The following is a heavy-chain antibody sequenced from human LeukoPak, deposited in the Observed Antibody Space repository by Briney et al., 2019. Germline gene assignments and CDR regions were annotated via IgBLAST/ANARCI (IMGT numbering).Heavy chain of an antibody. CDR3: ARDRSYYSDTGADY. J-gene: IGHJ4*02. CDR2: VYATGNT. D-gene: IGHD3-22*01. CDR1: GASINRGTHY. Sequence: RTPGTLSLTCTVSGASINRGTHYWSWVRQAAGKGLEWLGRVYATGNTNYNPSLWSRLSISIDTSRNQFSLRLSSVTAADTAIYYCARDRSYYSDTGADYWGQGIMVIVSS. V-gene: IGHV4-61*02.